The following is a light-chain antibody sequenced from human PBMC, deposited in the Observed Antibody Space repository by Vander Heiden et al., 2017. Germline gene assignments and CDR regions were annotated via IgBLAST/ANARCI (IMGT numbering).Light chain of an antibody. J-gene: IGKJ4*01. CDR3: QQSYSAPLT. V-gene: IGKV1-39*01. Sequence: DIQMTQSPSSLSASVGDRVTIICRASQNINSYLHWYQQKPGKAPKLLISAASSLQSGVPSRFSGSGSGTDFTLTISSLQPEDSATYFCQQSYSAPLTFGGGSKVEIK. CDR2: AAS. CDR1: QNINSY.